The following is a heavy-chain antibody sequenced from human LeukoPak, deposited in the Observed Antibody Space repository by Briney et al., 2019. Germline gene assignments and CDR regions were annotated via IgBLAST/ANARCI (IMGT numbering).Heavy chain of an antibody. CDR2: IYYSGNT. Sequence: SETLSLTCTVSGGSISSDYWSWIRQPPGKGLEWIGYIYYSGNTNYNPSLKSRVSLSVHTSKNQFSLRLSSVTAADTAIYYCARRRLGDAFDVWGQGTMVAVSS. J-gene: IGHJ3*01. D-gene: IGHD3-16*01. V-gene: IGHV4-59*08. CDR3: ARRRLGDAFDV. CDR1: GGSISSDY.